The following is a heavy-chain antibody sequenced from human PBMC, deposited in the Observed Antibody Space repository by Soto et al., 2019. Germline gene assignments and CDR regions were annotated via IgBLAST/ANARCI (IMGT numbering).Heavy chain of an antibody. J-gene: IGHJ3*02. Sequence: GGSLRLSCSASGFTIGSYGMHWVRQAPGKGLEWVAGLWYDGDDKYYGDSVKGRLTISRDNSRNTLYLQMNSLRAEDTAVYYCVRGPYYGYHDAFDIWGQGTMVTVSS. D-gene: IGHD3-10*01. CDR1: GFTIGSYG. CDR2: LWYDGDDK. V-gene: IGHV3-33*01. CDR3: VRGPYYGYHDAFDI.